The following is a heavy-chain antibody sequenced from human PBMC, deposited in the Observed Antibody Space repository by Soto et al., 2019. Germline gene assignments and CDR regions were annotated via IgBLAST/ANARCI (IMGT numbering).Heavy chain of an antibody. CDR1: GFSLNDARMG. J-gene: IGHJ4*02. Sequence: QVTLKESGPVLVKPTETLTLTCAVSGFSLNDARMGVSWIRQPPGKALEWLAHIFWNDEKSYSTSLKSRLTISRDPSKGQVVLTMTNMDPADTAAYFCAHVRQWDGAQSYLYRGRGTLVTVSS. CDR2: IFWNDEK. CDR3: AHVRQWDGAQSYLY. D-gene: IGHD1-26*01. V-gene: IGHV2-26*01.